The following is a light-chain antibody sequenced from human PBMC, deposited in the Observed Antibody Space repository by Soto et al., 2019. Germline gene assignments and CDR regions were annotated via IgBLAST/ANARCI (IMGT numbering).Light chain of an antibody. Sequence: QSALTQPASVSGSPGQSITISCTGTSSDVGAYNYVSWYQQHPGKAPKVMIFDVSNRPSGISNRFSGSKSGNTASLTISGLQAEDEADYYGSSYTGSNTRGFGGGTKVTVL. J-gene: IGLJ3*02. CDR3: SSYTGSNTRG. CDR1: SSDVGAYNY. CDR2: DVS. V-gene: IGLV2-14*03.